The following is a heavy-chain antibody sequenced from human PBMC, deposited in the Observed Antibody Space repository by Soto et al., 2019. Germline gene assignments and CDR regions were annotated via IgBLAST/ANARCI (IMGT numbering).Heavy chain of an antibody. V-gene: IGHV1-46*01. CDR3: ARDPCGGDCYSQGANWFDP. Sequence: QVQLVQSGAEVKKPGASVKVSCKASGYTFTSYYMHWVRQAPGRGLEWMGIINPSGGSTSYAQKFQGRVTMTRDTSTSTVYMELSSLRSEDTAVYYCARDPCGGDCYSQGANWFDPWGQGTLVTVSS. CDR1: GYTFTSYY. CDR2: INPSGGST. D-gene: IGHD2-21*02. J-gene: IGHJ5*02.